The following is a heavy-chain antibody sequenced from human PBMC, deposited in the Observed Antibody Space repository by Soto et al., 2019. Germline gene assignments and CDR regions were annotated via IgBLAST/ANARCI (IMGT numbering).Heavy chain of an antibody. V-gene: IGHV3-23*01. Sequence: QPGGSLRLSCEVSGFTFGSYAMSWVRQAPAKGLEWVSVIDGSGGTIYYADSVKGRFTISRDNSKNTLYLQMNSLRAEDTAVYYCAIPRGPGGPAFDIWGQGTMVTVSS. CDR2: IDGSGGTI. CDR1: GFTFGSYA. D-gene: IGHD6-25*01. J-gene: IGHJ3*02. CDR3: AIPRGPGGPAFDI.